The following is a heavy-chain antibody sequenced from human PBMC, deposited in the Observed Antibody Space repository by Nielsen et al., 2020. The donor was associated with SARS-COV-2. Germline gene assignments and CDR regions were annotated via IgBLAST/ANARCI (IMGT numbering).Heavy chain of an antibody. CDR3: ARAYAGMDTVVRYYYYGMDV. V-gene: IGHV4-34*01. Sequence: SQTLSLTCAVYGGSFSGYYWSWIRQPPGKGPEWIGEIHHRGSTNYDPSLKSRVTTSVDTSKNQFSLKLSSVTAADTAVYYCARAYAGMDTVVRYYYYGMDVWGQGTTVTVSS. D-gene: IGHD2-2*03. CDR2: IHHRGST. CDR1: GGSFSGYY. J-gene: IGHJ6*02.